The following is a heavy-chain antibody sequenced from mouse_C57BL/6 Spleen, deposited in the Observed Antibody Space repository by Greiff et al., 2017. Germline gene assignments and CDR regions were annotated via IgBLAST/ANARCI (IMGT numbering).Heavy chain of an antibody. J-gene: IGHJ3*01. Sequence: QVQLQESGAELVKPGASVKISCKASGYTFTDHTIHWVKQRPGQGLEWIGYIYPRDGSTKYNEKFKGKATLTADKSSSTAYMQLNSLTSEDSVVYVCARECYGSSPAWFAYWGQGTLVTVSA. D-gene: IGHD1-1*01. CDR1: GYTFTDHT. CDR2: IYPRDGST. CDR3: ARECYGSSPAWFAY. V-gene: IGHV1-78*01.